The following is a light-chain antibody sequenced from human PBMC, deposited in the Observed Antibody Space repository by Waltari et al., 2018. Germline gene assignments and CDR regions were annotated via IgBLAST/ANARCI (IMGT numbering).Light chain of an antibody. V-gene: IGLV3-19*01. J-gene: IGLJ2*01. CDR1: IPRTYY. CDR3: SSRELSGHVV. Sequence: SSDLTQDPAVSVALGQTVRITCQGAIPRTYYENWCRQKPGQPPELVIYGKNNRPSGIPDRFSASSSGNTASLIITGAQAEDEADYYCSSRELSGHVVFGGGTRLTVL. CDR2: GKN.